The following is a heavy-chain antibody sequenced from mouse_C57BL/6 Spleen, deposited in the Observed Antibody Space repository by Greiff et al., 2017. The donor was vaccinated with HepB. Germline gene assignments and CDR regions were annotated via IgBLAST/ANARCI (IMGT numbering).Heavy chain of an antibody. CDR2: INPGNGGT. D-gene: IGHD2-13*01. Sequence: QVQLKQPGTELVKPGASVKLSCKASGYTFTSYWMHWVKQRPGQGLEWIGNINPGNGGTKYNEKFKSKATLTVDKSSSTAYMQLSSLTSEDSAVYSCARLSISYGAFAYWGQGTLVTVSA. CDR1: GYTFTSYW. CDR3: ARLSISYGAFAY. J-gene: IGHJ3*01. V-gene: IGHV1-53*01.